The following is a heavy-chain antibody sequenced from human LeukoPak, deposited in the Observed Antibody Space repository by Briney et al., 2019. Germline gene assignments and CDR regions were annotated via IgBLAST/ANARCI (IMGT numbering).Heavy chain of an antibody. D-gene: IGHD2-15*01. Sequence: LPGGSLRLSCAASGFTFSSYGMHWVRQAPGKGLEWVAVISYDGSNKYYADSVKGRFTISRDNSKNTLYLQMNSLRAEDTAVYYCAKESEEYCSGGSCYLYFDYWGQGTLVTVSS. CDR1: GFTFSSYG. CDR2: ISYDGSNK. J-gene: IGHJ4*02. CDR3: AKESEEYCSGGSCYLYFDY. V-gene: IGHV3-30*18.